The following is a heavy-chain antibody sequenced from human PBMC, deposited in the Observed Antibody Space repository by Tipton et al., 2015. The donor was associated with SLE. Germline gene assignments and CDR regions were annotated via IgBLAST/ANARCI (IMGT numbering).Heavy chain of an antibody. CDR1: GGSISNYY. J-gene: IGHJ4*02. V-gene: IGHV4-59*01. Sequence: TLSLTCTVSGGSISNYYWSWIRLPPGKGLECIGYIYYSGSGNYNPSLKSRVTMSIDTSKNQFSMKLSSVTAADTAVYYCARDLGRSRITIFGGFDFWGQGTLVTVSS. D-gene: IGHD3-3*01. CDR3: ARDLGRSRITIFGGFDF. CDR2: IYYSGSG.